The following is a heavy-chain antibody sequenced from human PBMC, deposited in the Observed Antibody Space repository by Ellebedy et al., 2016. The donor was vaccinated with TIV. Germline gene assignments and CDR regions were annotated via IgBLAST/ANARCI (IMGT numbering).Heavy chain of an antibody. CDR2: INYRGST. V-gene: IGHV4-34*01. CDR3: ARDASGSYGWFDP. J-gene: IGHJ5*02. Sequence: MPSETLSLTCAVYGGSLSGYQWSWIRQPPGKGLEWIGEINYRGSTNYNPSLKSRVIISVDTSKNKFSLKVTSVTAADTAIYYCARDASGSYGWFDPWGQGTLVTVSS. CDR1: GGSLSGYQ. D-gene: IGHD3-10*01.